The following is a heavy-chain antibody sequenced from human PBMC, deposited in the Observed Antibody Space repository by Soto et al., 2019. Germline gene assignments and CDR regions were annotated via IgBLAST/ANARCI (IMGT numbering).Heavy chain of an antibody. V-gene: IGHV4-61*05. CDR3: ARQVEYYYDIYYFDY. Sequence: PSETLSLTCTVSGGSISSSSYYWSWIRQPPGKGLEWIGYIYYSGSTNYNPSLKSRVTISVDTSKNQFSLKLSSVTAADTAVYYCARQVEYYYDIYYFDYWGQGTLVTAPQ. J-gene: IGHJ4*02. CDR2: IYYSGST. CDR1: GGSISSSSYY. D-gene: IGHD3-22*01.